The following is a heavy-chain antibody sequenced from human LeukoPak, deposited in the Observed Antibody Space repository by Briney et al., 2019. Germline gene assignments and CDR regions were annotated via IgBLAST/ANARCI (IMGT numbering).Heavy chain of an antibody. CDR1: GFAFSDYY. V-gene: IGHV3-11*01. CDR2: ISSSGSTI. CDR3: VRVPRGSSGWWYIGY. J-gene: IGHJ4*02. D-gene: IGHD6-13*01. Sequence: PGGSLRRSCAASGFAFSDYYMSWIRQAPGKGLEWVSYISSSGSTIYYADSVKGRFTISRDNAKNSLYLQMNSLRAEDTAVYYCVRVPRGSSGWWYIGYWGQGTLVTVSS.